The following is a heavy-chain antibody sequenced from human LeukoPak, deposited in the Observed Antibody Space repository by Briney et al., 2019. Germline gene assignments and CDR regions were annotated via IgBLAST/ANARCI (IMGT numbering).Heavy chain of an antibody. Sequence: PGGSLRLSCAASGFTFSSYSMNWVRQAPGKGLEWVSYISSSSSTIYYADSVKGRFTISRDNAKNSLYLQMNSLRAEDTAVYYCARAEVLGATALFDYWGQGTLVTVSS. CDR1: GFTFSSYS. D-gene: IGHD1-26*01. CDR3: ARAEVLGATALFDY. CDR2: ISSSSSTI. J-gene: IGHJ4*02. V-gene: IGHV3-48*01.